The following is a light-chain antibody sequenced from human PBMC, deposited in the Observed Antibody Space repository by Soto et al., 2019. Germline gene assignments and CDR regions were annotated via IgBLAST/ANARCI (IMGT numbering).Light chain of an antibody. CDR2: AAS. CDR1: QSISSY. J-gene: IGKJ1*01. Sequence: DIQMTQSPSSLSASVGDRVTITCRASQSISSYLNWSQQKPGKAPKLLIYAASSLQSGVPSRFSGSGSGTDFTLTIRSLQPEDFETYYCQQSYRTPRTFGKGTKVDIK. V-gene: IGKV1-39*01. CDR3: QQSYRTPRT.